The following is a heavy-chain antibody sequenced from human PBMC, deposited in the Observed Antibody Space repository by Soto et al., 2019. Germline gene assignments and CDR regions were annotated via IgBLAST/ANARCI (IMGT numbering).Heavy chain of an antibody. J-gene: IGHJ4*02. CDR2: ITGGGRST. D-gene: IGHD1-26*01. CDR1: GFTFSSFA. V-gene: IGHV3-23*01. CDR3: ADREQYYFYY. Sequence: EVQLLESGGGLVQPGGSLRLSCAASGFTFSSFAMSWVRQAPGKGLEWVSSITGGGRSTYYADSVKGRFTISRDNSKNALYLQINSLTAEDTAVYYCADREQYYFYYWGQGTLVTVSS.